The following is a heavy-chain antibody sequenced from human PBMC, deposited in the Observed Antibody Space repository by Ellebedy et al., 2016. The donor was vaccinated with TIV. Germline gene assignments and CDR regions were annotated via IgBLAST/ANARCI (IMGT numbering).Heavy chain of an antibody. J-gene: IGHJ5*02. Sequence: ASVKVSCKASGGTFSSYAISWVRQAPGQGLEWMGGIIPIFGTANYAQKFQGRVTITADESTSTAYMELSSLRSEDTAVYYCARAVHVVVTAVIHLWFDPWGQGTLVTVSS. CDR2: IIPIFGTA. V-gene: IGHV1-69*13. CDR3: ARAVHVVVTAVIHLWFDP. D-gene: IGHD2-21*02. CDR1: GGTFSSYA.